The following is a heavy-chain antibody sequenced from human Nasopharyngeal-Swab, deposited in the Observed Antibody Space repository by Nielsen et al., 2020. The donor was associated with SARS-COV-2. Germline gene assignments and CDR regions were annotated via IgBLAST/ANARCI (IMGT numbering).Heavy chain of an antibody. V-gene: IGHV3-30*18. Sequence: GESLKISCAASGFTFSSYGMHWVRQAPGKELEWVAVISYDGSNKYYADSVKGRFTISRDNSKNTLYLQMNSLRAEDTAVYYCAKDGVPGDDILTGYPAYWGQGTLVTVSS. CDR3: AKDGVPGDDILTGYPAY. CDR2: ISYDGSNK. CDR1: GFTFSSYG. D-gene: IGHD3-9*01. J-gene: IGHJ4*02.